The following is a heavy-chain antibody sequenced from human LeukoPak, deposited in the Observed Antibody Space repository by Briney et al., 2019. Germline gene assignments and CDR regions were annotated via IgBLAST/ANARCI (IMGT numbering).Heavy chain of an antibody. V-gene: IGHV4-61*05. J-gene: IGHJ4*02. CDR3: ARATSSGYLFDY. D-gene: IGHD3-10*01. Sequence: SETLSLTCTVSGGSISSSSYYWGWIRQPPGKGLEWIGYIYYSGSTNYNPSLKSRVTISVDTSKNQFSLKLSSVTAADTAVYYCARATSSGYLFDYWGQGTLVTVSS. CDR2: IYYSGST. CDR1: GGSISSSSYY.